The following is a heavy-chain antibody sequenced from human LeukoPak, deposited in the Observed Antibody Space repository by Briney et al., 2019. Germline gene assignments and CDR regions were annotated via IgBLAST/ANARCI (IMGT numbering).Heavy chain of an antibody. V-gene: IGHV1-18*01. CDR2: ISAYNGNT. CDR1: GYTFTSYG. CDR3: ARDQSIAAAGTVDY. J-gene: IGHJ4*02. D-gene: IGHD6-13*01. Sequence: ASVKVSCKASGYTFTSYGISWVRQAPGQGREWMGWISAYNGNTNYAQKLQGRVTMTTDTSTSTAYMELRSLRSDDTAVYYCARDQSIAAAGTVDYWGQGTLVTVSS.